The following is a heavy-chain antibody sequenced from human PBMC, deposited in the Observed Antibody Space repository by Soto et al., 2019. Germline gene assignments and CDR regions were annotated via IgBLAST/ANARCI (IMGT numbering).Heavy chain of an antibody. CDR1: GGSFSGYY. Sequence: QVQLQQWGAGLLKPSEPLSLTCAVYGGSFSGYYWTWIRQPPGKGLQWIGEINLIGSTNYNPSLKSRVTISVDTSKNQFSLKMSSVTAADTAVYYCVRSSTYTFGSKAYQFDYWGQGNLVTVSS. V-gene: IGHV4-34*01. J-gene: IGHJ4*02. D-gene: IGHD5-18*01. CDR2: INLIGST. CDR3: VRSSTYTFGSKAYQFDY.